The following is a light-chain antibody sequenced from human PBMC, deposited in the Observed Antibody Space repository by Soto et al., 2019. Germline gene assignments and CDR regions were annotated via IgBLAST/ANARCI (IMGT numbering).Light chain of an antibody. CDR1: QSVSSRY. J-gene: IGKJ1*01. Sequence: EIVLTQSPVTLSLSPGERATLSCRASQSVSSRYLARYQQKPGQAPRLLISGASTRATGIPDRFSGSGPGTDFTLTISRLEPEDFAVYYCQQYGNSRWTFGQGTKVEIK. CDR3: QQYGNSRWT. V-gene: IGKV3-20*01. CDR2: GAS.